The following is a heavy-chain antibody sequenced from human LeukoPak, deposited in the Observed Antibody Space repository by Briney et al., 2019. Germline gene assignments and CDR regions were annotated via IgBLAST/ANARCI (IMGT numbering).Heavy chain of an antibody. CDR2: ISSSGSYI. J-gene: IGHJ5*02. V-gene: IGHV3-21*01. Sequence: GGSLRLSCAASGFTFSSYWMSWVRQAPGKGLEWVSSISSSGSYIYYADSVKGRFTISRDNARNSLYLQMNSLRAEDTAVYYCATGRDWFDPWGQGTLVTVSS. CDR1: GFTFSSYW. CDR3: ATGRDWFDP.